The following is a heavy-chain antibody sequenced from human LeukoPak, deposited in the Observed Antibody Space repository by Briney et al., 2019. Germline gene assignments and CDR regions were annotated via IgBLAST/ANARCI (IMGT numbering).Heavy chain of an antibody. CDR1: GLTFSDYY. CDR3: ARDWAIVGASAGDY. CDR2: ISSSGSTV. V-gene: IGHV3-11*01. D-gene: IGHD1-26*01. Sequence: GGSLRLSCAASGLTFSDYYMSWIRQAPGKGLDWVSYISSSGSTVYYADSVKSRFTISRDNAKNSLYLQLNSLRAEDTAVYYCARDWAIVGASAGDYWGQGTLVTVSS. J-gene: IGHJ4*02.